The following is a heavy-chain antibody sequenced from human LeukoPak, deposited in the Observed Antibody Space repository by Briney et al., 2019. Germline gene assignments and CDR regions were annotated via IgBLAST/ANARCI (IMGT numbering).Heavy chain of an antibody. V-gene: IGHV3-7*01. Sequence: GGSLRLSCAACGFGLSSYYMSWVRQAPGKGLEWMANIGYDGSQKNYDDSLKGRFTISRDNAKNSVYLQMNSLRAEDTAVYYCAREYYPPGLLTIVFDNWGQGTLVTVSS. CDR3: AREYYPPGLLTIVFDN. CDR1: GFGLSSYY. D-gene: IGHD3-10*01. CDR2: IGYDGSQK. J-gene: IGHJ4*02.